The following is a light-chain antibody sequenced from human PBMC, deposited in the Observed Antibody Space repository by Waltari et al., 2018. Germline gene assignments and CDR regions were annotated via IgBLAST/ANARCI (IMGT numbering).Light chain of an antibody. CDR1: QTISTF. CDR3: QQYYDYQRS. V-gene: IGKV1-39*01. J-gene: IGKJ1*01. Sequence: DIQMTQSPSSLSASVGDRVTITCRASQTISTFLNWYQQKPGKAPKLLIYAASTLQRGVPLRFSGSGSGTDFTLSISCLQSEDFATYYCQQYYDYQRSFGQGTKVEIK. CDR2: AAS.